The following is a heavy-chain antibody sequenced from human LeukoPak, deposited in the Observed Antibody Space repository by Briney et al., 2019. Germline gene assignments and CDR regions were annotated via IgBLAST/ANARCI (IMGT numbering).Heavy chain of an antibody. Sequence: SETLSLTCTVSGGSTSSYYWSWIRQPPGKGLEWIGYIYYSGSTNYNPSLKSRVTISVDTSKNQFSLKLSSVTAADTAVYYCARLRSPPYYFDYWGQGTLVTVSS. CDR1: GGSTSSYY. CDR2: IYYSGST. CDR3: ARLRSPPYYFDY. J-gene: IGHJ4*02. V-gene: IGHV4-59*08.